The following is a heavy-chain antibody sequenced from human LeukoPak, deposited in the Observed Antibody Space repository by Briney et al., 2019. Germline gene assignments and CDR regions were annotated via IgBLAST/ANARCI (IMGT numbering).Heavy chain of an antibody. Sequence: SQTLSLTCAISGDSVSSNSAAWNRIRQSPSRGLEWLGRTYYRSKWYNDYAVSVKSRITINPDTSKNQFSLQLNSVTPEDTAVYYCARSYYDFWSGPTRYYYYYGMDVWGQGTTVTVSS. J-gene: IGHJ6*02. D-gene: IGHD3-3*01. V-gene: IGHV6-1*01. CDR1: GDSVSSNSAA. CDR2: TYYRSKWYN. CDR3: ARSYYDFWSGPTRYYYYYGMDV.